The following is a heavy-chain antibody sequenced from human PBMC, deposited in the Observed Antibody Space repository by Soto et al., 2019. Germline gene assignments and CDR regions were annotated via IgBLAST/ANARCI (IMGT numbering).Heavy chain of an antibody. CDR1: GITFSRYA. D-gene: IGHD5-12*01. V-gene: IGHV3-30-3*01. Sequence: QVQLVESGGGVVQPGRSLRLSCAASGITFSRYAMYWVRQAPGKGLEWVAIISYDGSNKFYADSVKGRFTISRDNSKNTLFLHVSSLRAEDTAVYHCVRAEGYTYGVFDYWGQGTLVTVSS. CDR3: VRAEGYTYGVFDY. CDR2: ISYDGSNK. J-gene: IGHJ4*02.